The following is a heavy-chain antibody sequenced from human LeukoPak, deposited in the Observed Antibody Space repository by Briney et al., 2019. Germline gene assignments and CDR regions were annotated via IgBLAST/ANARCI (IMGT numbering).Heavy chain of an antibody. CDR2: INHSGST. J-gene: IGHJ4*02. D-gene: IGHD4-23*01. V-gene: IGHV4-34*01. CDR1: GGSFSVYY. CDR3: ARAGDYGGKIVY. Sequence: SETLSLTCAVYGGSFSVYYWSWIRQPPGKGLEWIGEINHSGSTNYNPSLKSRVTISVDTSKNQFSLKLSSVTAADTAVYYCARAGDYGGKIVYWGQGTLVTVSS.